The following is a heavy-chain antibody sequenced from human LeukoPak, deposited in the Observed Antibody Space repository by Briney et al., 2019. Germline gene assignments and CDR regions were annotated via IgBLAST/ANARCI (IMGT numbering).Heavy chain of an antibody. Sequence: SETLSLTCTVSGGSISSGGYYWSWIRQPPGKGLEWIGYIYHSGSTYYNPSLKSRVTISVDTSKNQFSLKLSSVTAADTAVYYCARVRGNYGDYPFDYWGQGTLVTVSS. V-gene: IGHV4-30-2*01. CDR1: GGSISSGGYY. D-gene: IGHD4-17*01. CDR2: IYHSGST. J-gene: IGHJ4*02. CDR3: ARVRGNYGDYPFDY.